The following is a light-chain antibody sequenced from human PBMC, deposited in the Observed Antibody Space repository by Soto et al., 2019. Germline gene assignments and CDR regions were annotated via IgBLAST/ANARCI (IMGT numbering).Light chain of an antibody. CDR3: QHYNNWPPMYT. CDR1: QSVRSN. V-gene: IGKV3-15*01. Sequence: EIVMTQSPATLSVSPGERATLSCRASQSVRSNLACYQQKPGQAPRLLIYGASTRTTSIPARFSGSGSGTELTLTISSLQSEDFAVYYCQHYNNWPPMYTFGQGTKLEIK. CDR2: GAS. J-gene: IGKJ2*01.